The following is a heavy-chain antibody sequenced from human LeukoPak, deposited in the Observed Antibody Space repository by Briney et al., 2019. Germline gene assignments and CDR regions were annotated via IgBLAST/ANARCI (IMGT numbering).Heavy chain of an antibody. Sequence: GGSLRLSCSASGFTFSTYDMNWVRQAPGKGLEWVSSITSTSNYIYYADSVKGRFTISRDNVKNSLFLQMNSLRAEDTAIYYCAKDSRIVVPSWYGMDVWGHGTTVSVSS. J-gene: IGHJ6*02. CDR3: AKDSRIVVPSWYGMDV. CDR2: ITSTSNYI. D-gene: IGHD3-22*01. V-gene: IGHV3-21*04. CDR1: GFTFSTYD.